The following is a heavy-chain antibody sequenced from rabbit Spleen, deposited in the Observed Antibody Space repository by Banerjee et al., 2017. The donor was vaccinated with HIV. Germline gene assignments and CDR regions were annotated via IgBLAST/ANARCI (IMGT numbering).Heavy chain of an antibody. J-gene: IGHJ4*01. Sequence: QEQLVESGGGLVKPGASLTLICTASGFSFSSGYDMSWVRQAPGKGLEWIACINAATAKPVYATWAKGRFTISRTSSTTVTLRMTSLTAADTATYFCARDLVGVIGWNFYLWGPGTLVTVS. D-gene: IGHD1-1*01. CDR1: GFSFSSGYD. CDR3: ARDLVGVIGWNFYL. CDR2: INAATAKP. V-gene: IGHV1S45*01.